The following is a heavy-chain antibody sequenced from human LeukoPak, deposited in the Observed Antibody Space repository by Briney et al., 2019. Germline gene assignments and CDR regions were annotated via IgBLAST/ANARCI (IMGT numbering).Heavy chain of an antibody. Sequence: ASVKVSCKASGGTFSSYAISWVRQAPGQGLEWMGRIIPILGIANYAQKFQGRVTISADKSTSTAYMELSSLRSEDTAVYYCASRSGQSDYWGQGTLATVSS. CDR1: GGTFSSYA. CDR3: ASRSGQSDY. D-gene: IGHD6-19*01. V-gene: IGHV1-69*04. J-gene: IGHJ4*02. CDR2: IIPILGIA.